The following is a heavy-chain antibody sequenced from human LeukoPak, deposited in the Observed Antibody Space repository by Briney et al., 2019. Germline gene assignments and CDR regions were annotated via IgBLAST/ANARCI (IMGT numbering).Heavy chain of an antibody. V-gene: IGHV1-69*05. CDR1: GGTFSSYA. CDR2: IIPIFGTA. D-gene: IGHD3-9*01. J-gene: IGHJ6*03. CDR3: ARVGRDYDILTGYYNSRSYYYYYMDV. Sequence: SVKVSCKASGGTFSSYAISWVRQAPGQGLEWMGGIIPIFGTANYAQKLQGRVTMTTDTSTSTAYMELRSLRSDDTAVYYCARVGRDYDILTGYYNSRSYYYYYMDVWGKGTTVTVSS.